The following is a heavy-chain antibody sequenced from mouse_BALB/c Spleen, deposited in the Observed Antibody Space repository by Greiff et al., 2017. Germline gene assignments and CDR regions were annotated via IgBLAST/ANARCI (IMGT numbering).Heavy chain of an antibody. CDR3: AGSGGYDAAWLAY. CDR1: GYSITSDYA. V-gene: IGHV3-2*02. CDR2: IRYSGST. D-gene: IGHD2-2*01. J-gene: IGHJ3*01. Sequence: EVKLQESAPGLVKPSQSLSLTCTVTGYSITSDYAWNWIRQFPRNKLEWMGYIRYSGSTSYNPSLKSRISFTRDTSKNQFFLQLNTVTTEDTATYYCAGSGGYDAAWLAYWGQGTLVTVSA.